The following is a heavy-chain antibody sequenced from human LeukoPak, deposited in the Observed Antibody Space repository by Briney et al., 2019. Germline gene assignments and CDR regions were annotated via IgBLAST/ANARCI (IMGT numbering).Heavy chain of an antibody. Sequence: GASVKVSCKASGYTFTSYGISWVRQAPGQGLEWMGWISAYNGNTNYAQKLQGRVTMTTDTSTSTANMELRSLRSDDTAVYYCARAHSSSWVAFDIWGQGTMVTVSS. CDR1: GYTFTSYG. CDR2: ISAYNGNT. D-gene: IGHD6-13*01. J-gene: IGHJ3*02. CDR3: ARAHSSSWVAFDI. V-gene: IGHV1-18*01.